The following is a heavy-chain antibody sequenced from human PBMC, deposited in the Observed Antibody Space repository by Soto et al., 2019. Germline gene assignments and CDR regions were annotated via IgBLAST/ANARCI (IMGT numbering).Heavy chain of an antibody. CDR2: ISGSGGST. D-gene: IGHD4-17*01. V-gene: IGHV3-23*01. Sequence: GGSLRLSCAASGFTFSSYAMSWVRQAPGKGLEWVSAISGSGGSTYYADSVKGRFTISRDNSKNTPYLQMNSPRAEDTAVYYCAKRRDLTVTTWVDYWGQGTLVTVSS. J-gene: IGHJ4*02. CDR3: AKRRDLTVTTWVDY. CDR1: GFTFSSYA.